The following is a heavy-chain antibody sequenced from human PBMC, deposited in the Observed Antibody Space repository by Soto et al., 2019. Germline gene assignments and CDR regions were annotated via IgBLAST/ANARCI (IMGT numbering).Heavy chain of an antibody. Sequence: LXLSCTVSVGAVSSGTYYWSWIRQPPGKGLEWIGHIYFTGSTNYNPSLKSRVTMSLDTSRNQFSLKLSSVTAADTAVYYCTRGPPRVQWFDPWGLGTLVTVSS. CDR2: IYFTGST. CDR3: TRGPPRVQWFDP. J-gene: IGHJ5*02. CDR1: VGAVSSGTYY. V-gene: IGHV4-61*01.